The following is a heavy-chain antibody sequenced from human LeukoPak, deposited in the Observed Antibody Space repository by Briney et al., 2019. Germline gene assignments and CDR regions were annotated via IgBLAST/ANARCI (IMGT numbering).Heavy chain of an antibody. CDR2: INHSGST. J-gene: IGHJ6*02. CDR3: ASGGAKLGMVDYYYYGMDV. V-gene: IGHV4-34*01. Sequence: SETLSLTCAVYGGSFSGYYWSWIRQPPGKGLEWIGEINHSGSTNYNPSLKSRVTISVDTSMNQFSLKLSSVTAADTAVYYCASGGAKLGMVDYYYYGMDVWGQGTTVAVSS. CDR1: GGSFSGYY. D-gene: IGHD7-27*01.